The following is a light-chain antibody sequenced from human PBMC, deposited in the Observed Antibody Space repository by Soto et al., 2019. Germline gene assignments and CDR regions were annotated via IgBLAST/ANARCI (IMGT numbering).Light chain of an antibody. Sequence: EIVLTQSPGTLALSPGEIATLSCRASQSVSSSYLAWYQQKPGQAPRLLIYGASSRATGIPDRFSGSGSGTEFTLTISSLQSEDFAVYYCQQYNNWPPVWTFGQGTKVDIK. CDR1: QSVSSSY. J-gene: IGKJ1*01. CDR2: GAS. CDR3: QQYNNWPPVWT. V-gene: IGKV3-20*01.